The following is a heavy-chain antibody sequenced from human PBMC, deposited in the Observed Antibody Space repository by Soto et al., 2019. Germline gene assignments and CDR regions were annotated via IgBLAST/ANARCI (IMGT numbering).Heavy chain of an antibody. CDR2: ISAYNCNT. D-gene: IGHD3-10*01. J-gene: IGHJ4*02. CDR1: GYMFVTYG. Sequence: ASVKVSCKASGYMFVTYGINWVRQAPGQGLEWMGWISAYNCNTKYAQNLQGRVTMTTDASTSTAYMEMRSLRSDDTAVYYCARDLDGSGSYYTDYWGPGTPVTVSS. CDR3: ARDLDGSGSYYTDY. V-gene: IGHV1-18*01.